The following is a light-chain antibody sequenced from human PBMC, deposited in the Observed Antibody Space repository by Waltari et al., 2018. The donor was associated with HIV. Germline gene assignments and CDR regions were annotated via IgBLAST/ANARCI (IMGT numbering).Light chain of an antibody. J-gene: IGKJ4*01. CDR2: WAS. CDR1: QSLLYNSNNKNY. CDR3: QQYYSLPLT. V-gene: IGKV4-1*01. Sequence: DIVMTQSPVSLAVSPGERATFNRKANQSLLYNSNNKNYLSWYQQKSGKPPKLLIYWASNRESGVPDRFRGSGSGTDFTLTINNLQAEDVAIYYCQQYYSLPLTFGGGTRVEIK.